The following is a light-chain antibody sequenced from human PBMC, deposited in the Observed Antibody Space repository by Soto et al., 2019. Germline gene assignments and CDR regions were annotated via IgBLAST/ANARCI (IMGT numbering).Light chain of an antibody. CDR3: QHADSFHLIT. CDR1: QDIKYY. CDR2: DAS. V-gene: IGKV1-33*01. J-gene: IGKJ5*01. Sequence: DIQMTQSTSSLSPSGGDRFTITCQASQDIKYYLNWYQQKPGRATKILIYDASNLETGVPSRFSGSGSGIDFTFTISSLQPEDIATYYCQHADSFHLITFGQGTRLEIK.